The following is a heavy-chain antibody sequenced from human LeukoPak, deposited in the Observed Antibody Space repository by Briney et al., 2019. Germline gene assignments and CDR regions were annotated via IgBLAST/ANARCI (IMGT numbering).Heavy chain of an antibody. V-gene: IGHV4-59*01. D-gene: IGHD2-15*01. CDR2: VYYNGIT. Sequence: PSETLSLTCSVSGGSFSSYYWSWIRQPPGKGLEWIGYVYYNGITNYNPSLKSRVTMSIDTSRDQFSLKLNSVTAADTAVYYGARGGGTFDYWGQGTLVTVSS. CDR3: ARGGGTFDY. CDR1: GGSFSSYY. J-gene: IGHJ4*02.